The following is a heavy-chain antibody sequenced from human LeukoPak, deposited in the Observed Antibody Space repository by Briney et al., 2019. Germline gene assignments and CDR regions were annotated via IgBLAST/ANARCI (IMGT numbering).Heavy chain of an antibody. CDR2: IPYDRSDT. D-gene: IGHD6-13*01. CDR3: AKDRSWSWDY. V-gene: IGHV3-30*02. CDR1: GFTFSNYA. J-gene: IGHJ4*02. Sequence: GGSLRLSCAASGFTFSNYAMHWVRQAPGKGLEWVAFIPYDRSDTYYADSVKGRFTISRDNSKNTLYLQMNGLRPEDSAIYYCAKDRSWSWDYWGQGTLVTVSS.